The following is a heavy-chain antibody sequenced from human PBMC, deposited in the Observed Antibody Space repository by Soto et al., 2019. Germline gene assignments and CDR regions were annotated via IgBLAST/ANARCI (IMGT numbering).Heavy chain of an antibody. V-gene: IGHV4-34*01. CDR2: INHSGST. CDR3: ARGVGVNCSSTSCYAEGLDY. J-gene: IGHJ4*02. D-gene: IGHD2-2*01. CDR1: GGSFSGYY. Sequence: SETLSLTCAVYGGSFSGYYWSWIRQPPGKGLEWIGEINHSGSTNYNPSLKSRVTISVDTSKNQFSLKLSSVTAADTAVYYCARGVGVNCSSTSCYAEGLDYWGQGTLVTVSS.